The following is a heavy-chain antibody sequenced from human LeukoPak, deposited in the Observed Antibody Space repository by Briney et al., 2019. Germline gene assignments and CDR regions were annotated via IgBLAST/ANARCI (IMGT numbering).Heavy chain of an antibody. J-gene: IGHJ4*02. CDR3: ARVYASRLLNYVWGSYRRGSFDY. V-gene: IGHV3-20*04. D-gene: IGHD3-16*02. CDR1: GFTFSSYW. Sequence: GGSLRLSCAASGFTFSSYWMTWVRQAPGKGLEWVSGINWNGGSTGYADSVKGRFTISRDNAKNSLYLQMNSLRAEDTALYYCARVYASRLLNYVWGSYRRGSFDYWGQGTLVTVSS. CDR2: INWNGGST.